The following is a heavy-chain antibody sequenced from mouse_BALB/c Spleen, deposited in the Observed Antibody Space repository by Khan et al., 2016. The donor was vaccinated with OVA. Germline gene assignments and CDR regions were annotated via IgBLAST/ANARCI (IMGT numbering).Heavy chain of an antibody. CDR1: GFTFSDYG. J-gene: IGHJ4*01. V-gene: IGHV5-15*02. CDR3: ARSWAMDY. CDR2: ISSLAYSI. Sequence: EVELVESGGGLVQPGGSRKLSCAASGFTFSDYGLAWVRQAPGKGPAWVAFISSLAYSIYYADTVTGRFTISRENAKNTPYLEMSSLRSEDTAMYYCARSWAMDYWGQGTSVTVSS.